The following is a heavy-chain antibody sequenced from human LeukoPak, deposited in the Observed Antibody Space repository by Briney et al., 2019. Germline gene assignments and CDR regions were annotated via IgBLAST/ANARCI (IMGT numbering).Heavy chain of an antibody. Sequence: ASVKVSCKASGYTSTNFDINWVRQATGQGLEWMGWMNLNGGKTGYRQEFQGRVTMTTNTSISTAYMELSSLRSEDTAVYYCGRGCAMDVWGQGTTVTVSS. J-gene: IGHJ6*02. V-gene: IGHV1-8*01. CDR3: GRGCAMDV. CDR2: MNLNGGKT. CDR1: GYTSTNFD.